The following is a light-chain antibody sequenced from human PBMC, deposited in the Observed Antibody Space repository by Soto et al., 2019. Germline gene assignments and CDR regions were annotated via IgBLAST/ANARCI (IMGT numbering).Light chain of an antibody. V-gene: IGLV1-40*01. J-gene: IGLJ1*01. CDR1: SSNIGAGYD. CDR3: PSYDSSLSGYV. Sequence: QSVLTQPPSVSGAPGQRVTISCTGSSSNIGAGYDVHWYQQLPGTAPKLLIYGNSNRPSGVPDRFSGSKSGTSASLALTGLQADDEADYYCPSYDSSLSGYVFGTGTKLTVL. CDR2: GNS.